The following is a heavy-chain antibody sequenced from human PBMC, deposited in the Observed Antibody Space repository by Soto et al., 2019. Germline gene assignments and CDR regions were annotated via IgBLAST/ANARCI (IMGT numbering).Heavy chain of an antibody. Sequence: GGSLRLSCAASGFTFSSYAMDWVRQAPGKGLEWISALSYSGVTTYYADSVKDRFTISRDNSKNTLYLQMNSLRAEDTAVYYCARDYTRYCSSTSCYDGEFVGYFDYWGPGTLVTDSS. D-gene: IGHD2-2*01. CDR2: LSYSGVTT. V-gene: IGHV3-23*01. CDR3: ARDYTRYCSSTSCYDGEFVGYFDY. J-gene: IGHJ4*02. CDR1: GFTFSSYA.